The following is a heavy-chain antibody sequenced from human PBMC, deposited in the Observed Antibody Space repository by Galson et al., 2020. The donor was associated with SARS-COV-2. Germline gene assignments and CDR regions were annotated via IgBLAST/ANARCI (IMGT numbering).Heavy chain of an antibody. CDR3: AREGDISAVGGMDV. D-gene: IGHD3-9*01. CDR2: IWYDGSNK. J-gene: IGHJ6*02. Sequence: GGSLRLSCAASGFTFSSYGMHWVRQASGKGLEWVAVIWYDGSNKYYADSVKGRFTISRDNSKNTLYLQMNSLRAEDTAVYYCAREGDISAVGGMDVWGQGTTVTVSS. CDR1: GFTFSSYG. V-gene: IGHV3-33*01.